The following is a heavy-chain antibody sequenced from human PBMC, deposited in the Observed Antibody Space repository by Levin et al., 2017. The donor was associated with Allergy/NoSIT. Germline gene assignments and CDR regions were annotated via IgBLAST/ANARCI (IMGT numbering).Heavy chain of an antibody. V-gene: IGHV3-48*01. CDR1: GFTFSSYS. J-gene: IGHJ4*02. CDR2: ISSSSSTI. Sequence: GESLKISCAASGFTFSSYSMNWVRQAPGKGLEWVSYISSSSSTISSASSVPFRVTISRDNAKNSLYLQMNSLRAEDTAVYYCAREIEAGPLDYWGQGTLVTVSS. D-gene: IGHD2-21*01. CDR3: AREIEAGPLDY.